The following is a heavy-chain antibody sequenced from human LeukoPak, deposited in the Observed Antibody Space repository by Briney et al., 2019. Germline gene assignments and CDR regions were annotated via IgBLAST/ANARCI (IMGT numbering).Heavy chain of an antibody. D-gene: IGHD3-10*01. CDR2: ISWNSGSI. V-gene: IGHV3-9*01. CDR3: AKDSHPGSGSYYKGNFDY. CDR1: GFPFSNYA. J-gene: IGHJ4*02. Sequence: GGSLRLSCVASGFPFSNYAMSWVRQAPGKGLEWVSGISWNSGSIGYADSVKGRFTISRDNAENSLYLQMNSLRAEDTALYYCAKDSHPGSGSYYKGNFDYWGQGTLVTVSS.